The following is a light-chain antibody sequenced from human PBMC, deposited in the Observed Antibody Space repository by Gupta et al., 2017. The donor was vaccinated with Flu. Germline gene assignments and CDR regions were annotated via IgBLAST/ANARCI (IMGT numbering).Light chain of an antibody. V-gene: IGLV1-44*01. CDR3: AAWDDSLNGVV. J-gene: IGLJ2*01. Sequence: QSVLTQPPSASGTPGQNVTISCSGGSSNIEDNAVSWFQRLPGSSPRLLIYRNDQRPSGVPDRFAGSRSGTSASLAISGLQSGDKTDYYCAAWDDSLNGVVFGGGTKVTVL. CDR1: SSNIEDNA. CDR2: RND.